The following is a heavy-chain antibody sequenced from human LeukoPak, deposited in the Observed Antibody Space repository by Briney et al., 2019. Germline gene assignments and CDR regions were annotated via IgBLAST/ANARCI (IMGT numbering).Heavy chain of an antibody. CDR2: ISGSGGST. D-gene: IGHD3-22*01. V-gene: IGHV3-23*01. Sequence: GGSLRLSRAASRFTFSSYAMSWVRQAPGKGLEWVSAISGSGGSTYYADSVKGRFTISRDNSKNTLYLQMNSLRAEDTAVYYCAKDRYYDSSGYLGYFDYWGQGTLVTVSS. J-gene: IGHJ4*02. CDR3: AKDRYYDSSGYLGYFDY. CDR1: RFTFSSYA.